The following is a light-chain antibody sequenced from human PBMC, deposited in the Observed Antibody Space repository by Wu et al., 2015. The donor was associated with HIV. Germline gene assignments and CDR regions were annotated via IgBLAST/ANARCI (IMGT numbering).Light chain of an antibody. Sequence: DIQMTQSPSSLSASVGDRVTITCRASQSVRKYVNWFQQKPGKVPKLLIYDASTLRTGVPSRFSGSGSGTDFTLIISSLQPDDFATYYCQQSVPTWTFGQGPRWTSN. CDR2: DAS. CDR3: QQSVPTWT. J-gene: IGKJ1*01. V-gene: IGKV1-39*01. CDR1: QSVRKY.